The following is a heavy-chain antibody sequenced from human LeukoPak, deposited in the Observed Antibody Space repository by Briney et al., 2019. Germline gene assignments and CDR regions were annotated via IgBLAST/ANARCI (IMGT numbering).Heavy chain of an antibody. Sequence: PSQTLSLTCTVSGGSISSGSYYWSWIRQPAGKGLEWIGRIYTSGSTNYNPSLKSRVTISVDTSKNQFSLKLSSVTAADTAVYYCARERWGLERLPPFDLWGRGTLVTVSS. V-gene: IGHV4-61*02. D-gene: IGHD1-1*01. CDR1: GGSISSGSYY. CDR2: IYTSGST. CDR3: ARERWGLERLPPFDL. J-gene: IGHJ2*01.